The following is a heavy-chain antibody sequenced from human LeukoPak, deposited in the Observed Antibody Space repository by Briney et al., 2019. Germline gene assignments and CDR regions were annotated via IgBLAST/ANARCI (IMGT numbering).Heavy chain of an antibody. V-gene: IGHV4-34*01. CDR1: GGSFSGYY. CDR3: ARGEYFDWLYRSQYYFDY. D-gene: IGHD3-9*01. CDR2: INHSGST. Sequence: SETLPLTCAVYGGSFSGYYWSWIRQPPGKGLEWIGEINHSGSTNYNPSLKSRVTISVDTSKNQFSLKLSSVTAADTAVYYCARGEYFDWLYRSQYYFDYWGQGTLVTVSS. J-gene: IGHJ4*02.